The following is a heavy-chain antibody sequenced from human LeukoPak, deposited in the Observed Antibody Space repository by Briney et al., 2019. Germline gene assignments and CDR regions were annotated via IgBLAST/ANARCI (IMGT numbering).Heavy chain of an antibody. CDR2: INAGNGNT. CDR1: GYTFISYA. CDR3: ARRDYDTSGYSRNLDY. V-gene: IGHV1-3*01. J-gene: IGHJ4*02. Sequence: ASVKVSCKASGYTFISYAMHWVRQAPGQRLEWMGWINAGNGNTEYSQKSQGRVTFTRDTSASTAYMELSSLRSEDTAVYYCARRDYDTSGYSRNLDYWGQGTLVTVSS. D-gene: IGHD3-22*01.